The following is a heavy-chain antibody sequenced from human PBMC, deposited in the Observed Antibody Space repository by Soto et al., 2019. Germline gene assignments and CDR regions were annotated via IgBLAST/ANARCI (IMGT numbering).Heavy chain of an antibody. J-gene: IGHJ4*02. D-gene: IGHD6-19*01. CDR2: IYYSGST. CDR3: ASMYSSGSDYFDY. Sequence: SETLSLTCTVSGGPISSSRYYWGWIRQPPGKGLEWIGSIYYSGSTYYNLSLKSRVTISVDTSKNQFSLKLSSVTAADTAVYYCASMYSSGSDYFDYWGQGALVTVSS. CDR1: GGPISSSRYY. V-gene: IGHV4-39*01.